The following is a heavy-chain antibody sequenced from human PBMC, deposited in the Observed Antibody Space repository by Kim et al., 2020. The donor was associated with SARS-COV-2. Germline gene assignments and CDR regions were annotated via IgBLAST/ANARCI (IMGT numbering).Heavy chain of an antibody. CDR3: ASNWNYYGLGSCMRDY. D-gene: IGHD3-10*01. J-gene: IGHJ4*01. CDR1: GFTFSSYG. V-gene: IGHV3-30*03. Sequence: GGSLRLSCAASGFTFSSYGMHWVRQAPGKGLEWVAVISYDGSNKYYADSVKGRFTISRDNSKNTLYLQMNSLRAEDTAAYYCASNWNYYGLGSCMRDYGG. CDR2: ISYDGSNK.